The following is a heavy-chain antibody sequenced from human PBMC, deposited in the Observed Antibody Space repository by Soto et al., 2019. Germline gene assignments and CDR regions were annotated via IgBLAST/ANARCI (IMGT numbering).Heavy chain of an antibody. CDR1: GGTFSSYA. CDR3: AGRNYDSSGSNPGPTAFDI. Sequence: RASVKVSCKASGGTFSSYAISWVRQAPGQGLEWMGGIIPIFGTANYAQKFQGRVTITADESTSTAYMELSSLRSEDTAVYYCAGRNYDSSGSNPGPTAFDIWGQGTMVTVSS. V-gene: IGHV1-69*13. D-gene: IGHD3-22*01. J-gene: IGHJ3*02. CDR2: IIPIFGTA.